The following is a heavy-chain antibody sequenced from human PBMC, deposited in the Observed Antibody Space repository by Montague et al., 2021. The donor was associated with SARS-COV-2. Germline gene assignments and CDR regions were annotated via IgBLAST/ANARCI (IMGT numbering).Heavy chain of an antibody. CDR3: ARGLWFGELLSLYYYYGMDV. J-gene: IGHJ6*02. CDR2: TYYRSKWYN. V-gene: IGHV6-1*01. Sequence: CAISGDSVPSNSAAWSWIRQSPSRGLEWLGRTYYRSKWYNDYAVSVKSRITINPDTSKNQFSLQLNSVTPEDTAVYYCARGLWFGELLSLYYYYGMDVWGQGTTVTVSS. D-gene: IGHD3-10*01. CDR1: GDSVPSNSAA.